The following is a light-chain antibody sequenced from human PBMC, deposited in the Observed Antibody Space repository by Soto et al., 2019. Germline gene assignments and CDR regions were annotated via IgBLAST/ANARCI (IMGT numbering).Light chain of an antibody. CDR1: SSDVGGYNY. Sequence: QSALTQPPSASGSPGQSVTISCTGTSSDVGGYNYVSWYQQHPGKAPKLMIYEVTKRPSGVPDRFSGSKSGNTASLTVSGLQAEDEAAYYCSSYAGNNNLIFGGGTKLTV. CDR3: SSYAGNNNLI. J-gene: IGLJ2*01. V-gene: IGLV2-8*01. CDR2: EVT.